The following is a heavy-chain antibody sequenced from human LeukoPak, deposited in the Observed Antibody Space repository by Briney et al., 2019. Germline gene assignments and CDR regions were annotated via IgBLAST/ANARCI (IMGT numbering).Heavy chain of an antibody. V-gene: IGHV3-33*01. J-gene: IGHJ4*02. Sequence: PGRSLRLSCAASGFTFSSYGMHWVRQAPGKGLEWVAVIWYDGGNKYYADSVKGRFTISRDNSKNTLYLQMNSLRAEDTAVYYCARDRGCCSGGSCYSFAFDYWGQGTLVTVSS. D-gene: IGHD2-15*01. CDR1: GFTFSSYG. CDR3: ARDRGCCSGGSCYSFAFDY. CDR2: IWYDGGNK.